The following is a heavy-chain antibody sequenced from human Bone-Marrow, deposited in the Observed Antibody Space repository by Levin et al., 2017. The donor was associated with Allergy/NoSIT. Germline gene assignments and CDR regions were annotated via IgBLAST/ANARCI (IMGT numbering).Heavy chain of an antibody. V-gene: IGHV1-2*02. CDR1: GNSIRDYY. CDR2: INPKNGLT. Sequence: ASVKVSCKASGNSIRDYYFHWVRQAPGQGLDWLGWINPKNGLTTYGEKFQGRVTLSRDTSTRSVLMELNRLTSDDTALYYCATGPPPGVFGDFDYYMDVWGTGTPVSVSS. CDR3: ATGPPPGVFGDFDYYMDV. D-gene: IGHD3-16*01. J-gene: IGHJ6*03.